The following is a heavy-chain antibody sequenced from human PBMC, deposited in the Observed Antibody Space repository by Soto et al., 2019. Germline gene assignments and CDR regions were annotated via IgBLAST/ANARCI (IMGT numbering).Heavy chain of an antibody. CDR2: ISGSGSNT. CDR3: AKDGHYDILTGIEYYHQ. Sequence: EVQLLESGGGVVQPGGSLRISCAASGFTFSSHAMSWVRQAPGKGLEWVSAISGSGSNTKYTNSVKGRFTISRDNSKNMLYLQMYSPRVGETAVYYCAKDGHYDILTGIEYYHQWGQGTLVNVPS. CDR1: GFTFSSHA. D-gene: IGHD3-9*01. V-gene: IGHV3-23*01. J-gene: IGHJ1*01.